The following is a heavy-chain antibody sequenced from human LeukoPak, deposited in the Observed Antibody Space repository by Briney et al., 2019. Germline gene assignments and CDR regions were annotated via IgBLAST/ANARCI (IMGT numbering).Heavy chain of an antibody. Sequence: QTLSLTCDISGDSVSSNGASWTWIRQSPSRGLEWLGRTYYSSKWCNDYALSVKSQSRINPDTSKNQFSLQVNSVNPGDTAVYYCSRETDFGVVTNWGQGTLVTVSS. CDR3: SRETDFGVVTN. D-gene: IGHD3-3*01. V-gene: IGHV6-1*01. CDR2: TYYSSKWCN. J-gene: IGHJ4*02. CDR1: GDSVSSNGAS.